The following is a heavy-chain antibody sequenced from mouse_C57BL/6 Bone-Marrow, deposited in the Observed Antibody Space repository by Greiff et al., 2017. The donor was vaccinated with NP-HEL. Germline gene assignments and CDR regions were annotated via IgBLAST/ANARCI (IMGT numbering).Heavy chain of an antibody. CDR3: ARLDGYYCYFDY. Sequence: EVQGVESGGGLVQPGGSLKLSCAASGFTFSDYGMAWVRQAPRKGPEWVAFISNLAYSIYYADTVTGRFTISRENAKNTLYLEMSSLRSEDTAMYYCARLDGYYCYFDYWGQGTTLTVSS. CDR2: ISNLAYSI. CDR1: GFTFSDYG. V-gene: IGHV5-15*01. D-gene: IGHD2-3*01. J-gene: IGHJ2*01.